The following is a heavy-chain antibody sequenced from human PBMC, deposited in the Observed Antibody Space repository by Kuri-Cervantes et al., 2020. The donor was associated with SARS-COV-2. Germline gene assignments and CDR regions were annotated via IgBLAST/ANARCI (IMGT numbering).Heavy chain of an antibody. CDR1: GGSFSGYY. J-gene: IGHJ6*04. CDR2: INHSGST. D-gene: IGHD4-23*01. Sequence: SQTLSLTCAVHGGSFSGYYWSWIRQPPGKGLEWIGEINHSGSTNYNPSHKSRVTISVDTSKNQFSLKLSSVTAADTAVYYCARPGGFLDVWGKGTTVTVSS. V-gene: IGHV4-34*01. CDR3: ARPGGFLDV.